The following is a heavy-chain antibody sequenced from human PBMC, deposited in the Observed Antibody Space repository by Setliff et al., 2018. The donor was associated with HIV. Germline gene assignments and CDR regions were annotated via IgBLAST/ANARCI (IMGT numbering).Heavy chain of an antibody. J-gene: IGHJ4*02. D-gene: IGHD3-22*01. CDR2: ISAYNGNT. CDR3: ARSSAYYYDSSGYYTGDY. Sequence: ASVMVSCKASGYTFTSYGISWVRQAPGQGLEWMGWISAYNGNTNYAQKLQGRVTMTTDTSTSTAYMELRSLRSDDTAVYYCARSSAYYYDSSGYYTGDYWGQGTLVTVSS. V-gene: IGHV1-18*01. CDR1: GYTFTSYG.